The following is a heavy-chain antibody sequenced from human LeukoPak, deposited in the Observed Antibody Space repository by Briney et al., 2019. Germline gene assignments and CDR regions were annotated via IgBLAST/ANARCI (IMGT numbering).Heavy chain of an antibody. D-gene: IGHD6-19*01. Sequence: SETLSLTCTVSGGSISSYFWSWIRQPPGKGLEWIGYIYSSGNTNYNPSLKSRVTISVDMSKNQFSLKLSSVTAADTAVYYCATIYSSGWYLKRTDYWGQGTLVTVSS. CDR1: GGSISSYF. CDR2: IYSSGNT. J-gene: IGHJ4*02. V-gene: IGHV4-59*12. CDR3: ATIYSSGWYLKRTDY.